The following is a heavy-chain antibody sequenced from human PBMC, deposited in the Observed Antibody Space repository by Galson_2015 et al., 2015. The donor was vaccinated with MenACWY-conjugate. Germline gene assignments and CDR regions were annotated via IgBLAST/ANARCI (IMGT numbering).Heavy chain of an antibody. Sequence: SLRLSCAASGFTFRHYWMTWVRQAPGKGLEWGASIRKDGSEKYYVESVKGRFTISRDNAKNSLYLEMNSLCYEDTAVDSCARGHYGFDVWGQGTTVTVSS. J-gene: IGHJ6*02. CDR2: IRKDGSEK. CDR3: ARGHYGFDV. V-gene: IGHV3-7*01. CDR1: GFTFRHYW.